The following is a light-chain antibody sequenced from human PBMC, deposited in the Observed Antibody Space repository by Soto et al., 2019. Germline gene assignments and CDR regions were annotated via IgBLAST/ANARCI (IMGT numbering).Light chain of an antibody. J-gene: IGKJ1*01. V-gene: IGKV3-20*01. CDR1: QSVSSSY. CDR3: QHYDSSPRT. CDR2: GAS. Sequence: EIVLTQSPGTLSLSPGERATLSCRASQSVSSSYLAWYQQKPGQAPRLLIYGASSRATGIPDRFSGSGSGTDFTLIISRLEPEDFAVYYCQHYDSSPRTFGQGTKVDIK.